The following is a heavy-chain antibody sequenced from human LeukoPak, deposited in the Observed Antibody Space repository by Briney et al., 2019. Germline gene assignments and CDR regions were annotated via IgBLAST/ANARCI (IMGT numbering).Heavy chain of an antibody. J-gene: IGHJ6*02. D-gene: IGHD6-19*01. V-gene: IGHV4-59*08. CDR1: GGSISSYY. CDR2: IYYSGST. Sequence: KASETLSLTCTVSGGSISSYYWSWIRQPPGKGLEWIGYIYYSGSTNYNPSLKSRVTISVDTSKNQFSLKLSSVTAADTAVYYCARRIAVAGEYYYGMDVWGQGTTVTVSS. CDR3: ARRIAVAGEYYYGMDV.